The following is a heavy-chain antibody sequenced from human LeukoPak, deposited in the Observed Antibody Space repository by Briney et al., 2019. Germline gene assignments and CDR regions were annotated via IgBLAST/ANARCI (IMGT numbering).Heavy chain of an antibody. Sequence: PSETLSLTCTVSTVSISGSYWSWIRQPPGKGLEWIGYISDTGSKNYNPSLRSRLTISGDTSKNQFSLQVTFVTAADTAVYYCARHKRDFLSGPEFDDWGQGTLVTVSP. V-gene: IGHV4-59*08. CDR1: TVSISGSY. CDR2: ISDTGSK. D-gene: IGHD3-3*01. J-gene: IGHJ4*02. CDR3: ARHKRDFLSGPEFDD.